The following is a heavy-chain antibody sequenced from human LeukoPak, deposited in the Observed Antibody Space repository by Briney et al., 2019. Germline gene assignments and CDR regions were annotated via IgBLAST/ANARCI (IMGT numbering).Heavy chain of an antibody. D-gene: IGHD3-16*01. V-gene: IGHV3-9*01. CDR1: GFTFDDYA. J-gene: IGHJ4*02. CDR3: ATDRAWGGFDY. CDR2: ISWNSGSI. Sequence: GGSLRLSCAASGFTFDDYAMHWVRQAPGKGLEWVSGISWNSGSIGYADSVKGRFTISRDNAKNSLYLQMNSLRAEDTALYYCATDRAWGGFDYWGLGALVTVSS.